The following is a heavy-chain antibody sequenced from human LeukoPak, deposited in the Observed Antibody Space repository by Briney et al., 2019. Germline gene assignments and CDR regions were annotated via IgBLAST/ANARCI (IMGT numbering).Heavy chain of an antibody. CDR1: GDSISSYF. Sequence: ASETLSLTCSISGDSISSYFWAWIRQPPGKGLEWIGYVCYNGTTNYNPSLRNRVAISIDTSKNQFSLKLNSATAADTAVYYCATSGGFNSPRHYWGQGTLVTVSS. CDR3: ATSGGFNSPRHY. V-gene: IGHV4-59*01. CDR2: VCYNGTT. D-gene: IGHD3-16*01. J-gene: IGHJ4*02.